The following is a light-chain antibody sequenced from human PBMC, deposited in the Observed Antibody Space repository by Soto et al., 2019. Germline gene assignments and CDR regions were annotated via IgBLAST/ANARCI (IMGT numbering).Light chain of an antibody. CDR2: VAS. J-gene: IGKJ4*01. CDR3: QQANSFPLT. Sequence: DIQMTQSPSSVSASVGDRVTITCRASQDISSWLAWYQQKPGRAPKLLIYVASSLQTGVPSRFRGSGSGTGFTRYYSSLPHEDFATYYCQQANSFPLTFGGGTTVEIK. CDR1: QDISSW. V-gene: IGKV1-12*01.